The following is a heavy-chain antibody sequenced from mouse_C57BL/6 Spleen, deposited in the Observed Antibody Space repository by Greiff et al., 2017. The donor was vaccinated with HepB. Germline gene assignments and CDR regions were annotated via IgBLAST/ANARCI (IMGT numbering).Heavy chain of an antibody. Sequence: VQLVESGAELVRPGASVTLSCKASGYTFTDYEMHWVKQTPVHGLEWIGAIDPETGGTAYNQKFKGKAILTADKSSSTAYMELRSLTSEDSAVYYCTRSLYGNYLYYYAMDYWGQGTSVTVSS. D-gene: IGHD2-1*01. V-gene: IGHV1-15*01. CDR1: GYTFTDYE. J-gene: IGHJ4*01. CDR3: TRSLYGNYLYYYAMDY. CDR2: IDPETGGT.